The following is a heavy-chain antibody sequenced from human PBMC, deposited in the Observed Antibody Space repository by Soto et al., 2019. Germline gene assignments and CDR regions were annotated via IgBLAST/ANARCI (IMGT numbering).Heavy chain of an antibody. J-gene: IGHJ4*02. D-gene: IGHD4-17*01. Sequence: SETLSLTCAVYGGSFSGYYWSWIRQPPGKWLEWIGEINHSGSTNYNPSLKSRVTISVDTPKNQFSLKLSSVTAADTAVYYCARGRDYGDRGFDYWGQGTLVTVSS. CDR2: INHSGST. CDR3: ARGRDYGDRGFDY. V-gene: IGHV4-34*01. CDR1: GGSFSGYY.